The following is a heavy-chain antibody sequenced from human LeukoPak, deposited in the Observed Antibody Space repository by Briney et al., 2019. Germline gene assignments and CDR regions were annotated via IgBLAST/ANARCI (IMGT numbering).Heavy chain of an antibody. D-gene: IGHD6-19*01. CDR3: AKSPYSSGWSYFDY. J-gene: IGHJ4*02. CDR2: IYSGGST. CDR1: EFSVGSNY. Sequence: PGGSLRLSCAASEFSVGSNYMTWVRQAPGKGLEWVSLIYSGGSTYYADSVKGRFTISRDNSKNTLYLQMNSLRVEDTAVYYCAKSPYSSGWSYFDYWGQGTLVTVSS. V-gene: IGHV3-66*01.